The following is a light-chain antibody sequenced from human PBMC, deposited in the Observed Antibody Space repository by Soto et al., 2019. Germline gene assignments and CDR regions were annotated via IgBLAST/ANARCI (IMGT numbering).Light chain of an antibody. V-gene: IGKV3-11*01. CDR3: QQRSNWLFT. J-gene: IGKJ3*01. Sequence: EIVLTQSPATLSLSPGESATLPCRASQSVSRFLAWYQQKPGQTPRLLIYDASNRATGIPARFSGSGSGTDFTLTISSLEPEDFAVYYCQQRSNWLFTFGPGTKVDIK. CDR1: QSVSRF. CDR2: DAS.